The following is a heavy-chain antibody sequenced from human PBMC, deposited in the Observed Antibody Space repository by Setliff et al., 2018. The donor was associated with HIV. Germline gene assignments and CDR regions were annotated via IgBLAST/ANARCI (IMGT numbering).Heavy chain of an antibody. CDR2: IYHAGNT. CDR1: GYSISSGYY. J-gene: IGHJ3*02. CDR3: ARGTTLNVVPDAFDI. V-gene: IGHV4-38-2*02. Sequence: SETLSLTCTVTGYSISSGYYWALIRQPQGNGLEWIGYIYHAGNTYYNPYVKSRVTISVDTSKKQISLRLNSLTAADTAVYYCARGTTLNVVPDAFDIWGQGTMVTVSS. D-gene: IGHD4-17*01.